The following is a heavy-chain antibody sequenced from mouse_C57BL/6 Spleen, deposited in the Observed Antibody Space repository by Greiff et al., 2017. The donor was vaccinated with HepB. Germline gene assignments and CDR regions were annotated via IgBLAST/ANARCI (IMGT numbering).Heavy chain of an antibody. CDR3: TRGAPYLLLEEGFAY. CDR1: GYTFTDYE. Sequence: QVQLQQSGAELVRPGASVTLSCKASGYTFTDYEMHWVKQTPVHGLEWIGAIDPETGGTAYNQKFKGKAILTADKSSSTAYMELRSLTSEDSAVYYCTRGAPYLLLEEGFAYWGQVTLVTVSA. V-gene: IGHV1-15*01. CDR2: IDPETGGT. J-gene: IGHJ3*01. D-gene: IGHD1-1*01.